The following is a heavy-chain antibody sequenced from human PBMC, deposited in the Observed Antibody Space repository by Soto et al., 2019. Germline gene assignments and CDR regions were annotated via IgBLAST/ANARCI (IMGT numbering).Heavy chain of an antibody. J-gene: IGHJ4*02. CDR3: ARDPSTGYADY. D-gene: IGHD3-9*01. CDR1: GITFTGFA. Sequence: GGSLRLSCAASGITFTGFAFNWVRQSPGKGLEWVSTVSGSGDATHYADSVKGRFTISRDNSKNTLYLQMNSLRAEDTAIYYCARDPSTGYADYWGQGTLVTVSS. CDR2: VSGSGDAT. V-gene: IGHV3-23*01.